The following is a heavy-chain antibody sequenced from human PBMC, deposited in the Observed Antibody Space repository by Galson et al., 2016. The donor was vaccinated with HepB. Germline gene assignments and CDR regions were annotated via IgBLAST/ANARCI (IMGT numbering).Heavy chain of an antibody. CDR2: ISHDGSSA. V-gene: IGHV3-30*18. D-gene: IGHD1-26*01. CDR3: AKDSSRSHYVDAFDI. CDR1: GFTFSTYG. J-gene: IGHJ3*02. Sequence: SLRLSCAASGFTFSTYGMHWVRQAPGKGLEWVALISHDGSSAYYADSLKGRFTISRDNSKNTLYMQMNSLGPEDTAVYYCAKDSSRSHYVDAFDIWGQGTMVTVSS.